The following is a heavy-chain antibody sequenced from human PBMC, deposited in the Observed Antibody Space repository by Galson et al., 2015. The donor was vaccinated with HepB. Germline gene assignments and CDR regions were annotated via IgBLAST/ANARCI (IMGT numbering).Heavy chain of an antibody. Sequence: SCKASGYIFTGYYMHWVRQAPGQGLEWLGWINPNSGGINYAQKFQGIVTMTRDTSISTAYMEVSSLTSDDTAVYYCAREWGPVSYATGDGAFDIWGQGTMVTVSS. CDR1: GYIFTGYY. D-gene: IGHD3-16*01. CDR2: INPNSGGI. CDR3: AREWGPVSYATGDGAFDI. J-gene: IGHJ3*02. V-gene: IGHV1-2*02.